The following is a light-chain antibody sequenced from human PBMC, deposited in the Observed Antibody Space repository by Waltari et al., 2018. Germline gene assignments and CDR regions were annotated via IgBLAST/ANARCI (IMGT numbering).Light chain of an antibody. V-gene: IGLV2-8*01. CDR1: SSDVGCYTY. Sequence: QSALTQPPSASGSPGQSVTISGTGTSSDVGCYTYVPWYQQHPAKAPKLIIYEVSQRPSGVPDRFSGSKSGNTASLTVSGLQAEDEADYYCSSYVGNKVFGGGTKLTVL. CDR2: EVS. CDR3: SSYVGNKV. J-gene: IGLJ3*02.